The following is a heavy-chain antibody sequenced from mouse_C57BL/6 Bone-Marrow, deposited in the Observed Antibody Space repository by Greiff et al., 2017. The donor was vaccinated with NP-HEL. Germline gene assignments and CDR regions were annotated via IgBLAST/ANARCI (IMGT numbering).Heavy chain of an antibody. J-gene: IGHJ1*03. Sequence: VQLQQPGAELLKPGASVKLSCKASGYTFTSYWMQWVKQRPGQGLEWIGEIDPSDSYTNYNQKFKGKATLTVDTSSSAAYMQLSSLTSEDSAVYYCARGDITTVAPSYWYFDVWGTGTTVTVSS. V-gene: IGHV1-50*01. D-gene: IGHD1-1*01. CDR2: IDPSDSYT. CDR3: ARGDITTVAPSYWYFDV. CDR1: GYTFTSYW.